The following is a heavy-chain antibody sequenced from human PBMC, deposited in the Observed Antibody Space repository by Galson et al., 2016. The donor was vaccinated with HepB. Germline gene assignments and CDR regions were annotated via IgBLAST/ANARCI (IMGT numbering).Heavy chain of an antibody. Sequence: SLRLSCAASGFTFTNYWMTWVRQAPGKGLEWVANIKEDGTEKCYADSVKGRFTISRDNARNSLYLQMNSLRAEDTGIYYCAGEGLSDGSYFDYWGRATLVTVAS. V-gene: IGHV3-7*01. CDR1: GFTFTNYW. J-gene: IGHJ4*02. D-gene: IGHD5-24*01. CDR2: IKEDGTEK. CDR3: AGEGLSDGSYFDY.